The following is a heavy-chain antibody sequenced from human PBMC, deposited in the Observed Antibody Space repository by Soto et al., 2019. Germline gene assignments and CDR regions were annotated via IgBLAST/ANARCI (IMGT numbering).Heavy chain of an antibody. CDR1: GYTFANYG. CDR3: VRDLKYLRVTGNWFDS. CDR2: ISGNNGAT. Sequence: VQLMQSGNEVKKPGASVTVSCKASGYTFANYGISWVRQAPGQGLEWMGWISGNNGATNYAPKVQDRITMTLDTSTGVASMALRSLRSDDTAIYYCVRDLKYLRVTGNWFDSWGQGTLVTVSS. V-gene: IGHV1-18*04. D-gene: IGHD1-1*01. J-gene: IGHJ5*01.